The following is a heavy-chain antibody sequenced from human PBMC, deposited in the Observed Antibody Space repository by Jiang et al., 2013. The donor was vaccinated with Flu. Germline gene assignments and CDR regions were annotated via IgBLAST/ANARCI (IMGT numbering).Heavy chain of an antibody. Sequence: VLLKPSETLSLTCTVSGGSINSPNNYWGWIRQPPGKGLEWIGSISYTGTTYYNPPLKSRVTVSGDLSKNQFSLKLISVTAADAAVYYCARGPRMTFDFWGQGILVTVSS. J-gene: IGHJ4*02. CDR1: GGSINSPNNY. CDR3: ARGPRMTFDF. CDR2: ISYTGTT. D-gene: IGHD2/OR15-2a*01. V-gene: IGHV4-39*07.